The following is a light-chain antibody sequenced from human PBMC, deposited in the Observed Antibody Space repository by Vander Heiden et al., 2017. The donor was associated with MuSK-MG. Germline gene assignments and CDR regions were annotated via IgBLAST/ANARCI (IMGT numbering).Light chain of an antibody. CDR1: QSLLHSDGKTY. Sequence: DIVMTQSPLSLSVTPGQPASISCRSTQSLLHSDGKTYLYWYLQKPGQSPQLLIYFSSNWGPGFPDRFSGSGTGTDFTLKISKMEVEDVGIYYYNQMLQTPLTFGGGTKVEIK. CDR3: NQMLQTPLT. J-gene: IGKJ4*01. V-gene: IGKV2-28*01. CDR2: FSS.